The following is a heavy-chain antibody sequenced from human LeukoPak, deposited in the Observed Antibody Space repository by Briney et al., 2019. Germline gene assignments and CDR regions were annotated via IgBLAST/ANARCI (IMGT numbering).Heavy chain of an antibody. J-gene: IGHJ4*02. CDR3: ARSLGRGFDY. Sequence: SVNVSCKASGGTLSTYTIHWVRRAPGQGLEWMGRVISILRTATYGQKFQGRVTITADKSTSTTYMELTDLRLQDTAFYYCARSLGRGFDYWGQGSLVTVSS. CDR1: GGTLSTYT. CDR2: VISILRTA. D-gene: IGHD1-26*01. V-gene: IGHV1-69*08.